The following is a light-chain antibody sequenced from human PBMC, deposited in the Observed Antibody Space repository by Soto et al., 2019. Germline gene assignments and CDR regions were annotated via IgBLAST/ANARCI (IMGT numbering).Light chain of an antibody. Sequence: QSALTQPASVSGSPGQSITISCTGTSSDVGGYNYVSWYQQHPGKAPKLMIYEVSNRPSGVSNRFSGSKTGNTASLTISGLQAEEEAEYYCSAYTSSITRVFGGGTKLTVL. CDR1: SSDVGGYNY. CDR2: EVS. J-gene: IGLJ3*02. V-gene: IGLV2-14*01. CDR3: SAYTSSITRV.